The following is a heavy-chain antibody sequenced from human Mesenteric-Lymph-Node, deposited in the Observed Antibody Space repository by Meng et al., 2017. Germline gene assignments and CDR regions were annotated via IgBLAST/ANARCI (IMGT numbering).Heavy chain of an antibody. D-gene: IGHD2-15*01. J-gene: IGHJ4*02. Sequence: GESLKISCAASGFTFSSYWMTWVRQAPGKGLEWVANINQDGSQKYYVDSVKGRFTISRDSAKNSLYLQMYSLRAEDTAVYYCARGVSCSGGSCFDNFGDYEDYWGQGTLVTVSS. CDR1: GFTFSSYW. CDR2: INQDGSQK. V-gene: IGHV3-7*01. CDR3: ARGVSCSGGSCFDNFGDYEDY.